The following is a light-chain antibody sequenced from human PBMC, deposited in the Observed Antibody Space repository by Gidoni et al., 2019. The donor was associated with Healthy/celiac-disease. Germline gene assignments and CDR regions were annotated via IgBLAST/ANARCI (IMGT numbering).Light chain of an antibody. CDR1: SSNLGAGYD. CDR3: QSYDSSLSGL. Sequence: QSVLTQPPSVSGAPGLGVTIACTGSSSNLGAGYDVHWYQQLPGTAPKLLMYGTSNRPSGVPDRFTGSKTDTSASLAITGLQAEDEADYYCQSYDSSLSGLFGGGTKLTVL. CDR2: GTS. V-gene: IGLV1-40*01. J-gene: IGLJ2*01.